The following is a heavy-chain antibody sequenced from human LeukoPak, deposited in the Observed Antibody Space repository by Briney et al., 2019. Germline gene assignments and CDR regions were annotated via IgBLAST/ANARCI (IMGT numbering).Heavy chain of an antibody. J-gene: IGHJ5*02. V-gene: IGHV4-4*09. CDR1: GGSITSYY. Sequence: SETLSLTCSVSGGSITSYYWNWVRQPPGKGLEWIGCFYSSGTTSYNPSLKSRVSISLDTSKNQLSLKLDSVTAADTAVYYCARLQMVRGARGWSDPWGQGTLVTVSS. CDR3: ARLQMVRGARGWSDP. CDR2: FYSSGTT. D-gene: IGHD3-10*01.